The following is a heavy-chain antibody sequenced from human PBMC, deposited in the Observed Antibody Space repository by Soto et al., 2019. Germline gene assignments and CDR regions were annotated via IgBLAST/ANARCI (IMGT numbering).Heavy chain of an antibody. V-gene: IGHV3-23*01. CDR2: ISGGGGST. CDR3: AKDWAPDYSGSGILX. Sequence: GGSLRLSCAASGFTFSSYAMSWVRQAPGKGLEWVSTISGGGGSTYYAYSVKVRFTISRDNSKNTLYMQMNSLRAEDTAVYQCAKDWAPDYSGSGILXWGQATLVTVSX. CDR1: GFTFSSYA. J-gene: IGHJ4*02. D-gene: IGHD3-10*01.